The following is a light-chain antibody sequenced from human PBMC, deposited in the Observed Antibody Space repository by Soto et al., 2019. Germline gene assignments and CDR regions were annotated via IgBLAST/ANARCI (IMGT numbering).Light chain of an antibody. CDR1: QSLRSN. Sequence: EIVMTQSPATLSVSPGERATLSCRASQSLRSNLAWYQQKPGQAPRLLIYGASTSATGIPDRFSGSGSGTEFTLTISSLQSEDLGVYYCQDYTNWPRTFGQGTKVEIK. CDR2: GAS. CDR3: QDYTNWPRT. V-gene: IGKV3-15*01. J-gene: IGKJ1*01.